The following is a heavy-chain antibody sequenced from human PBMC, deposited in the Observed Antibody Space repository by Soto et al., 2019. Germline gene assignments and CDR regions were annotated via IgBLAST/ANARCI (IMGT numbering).Heavy chain of an antibody. V-gene: IGHV4-61*01. CDR3: AREYSGYNSGYFYY. CDR1: GGSGSSGSYY. Sequence: QVQLHESAPGLVKPSETLSLTCTVSGGSGSSGSYYWILVRQPPGKGLEWIGYIYYSVTTKYKPSLESLVTISLDTSKNQFSLKLSPLTAADTAVYYCAREYSGYNSGYFYYWVQGTLVTVSS. CDR2: IYYSVTT. D-gene: IGHD5-12*01. J-gene: IGHJ4*02.